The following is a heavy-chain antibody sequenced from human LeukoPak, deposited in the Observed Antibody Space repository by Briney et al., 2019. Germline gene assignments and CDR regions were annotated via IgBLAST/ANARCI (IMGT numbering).Heavy chain of an antibody. D-gene: IGHD3-10*01. CDR2: INPSGGTT. CDR1: GYTFTSYY. J-gene: IGHJ4*02. Sequence: ASVKVSCKASGYTFTSYYMDWVRQAPGQGLEWMGIINPSGGTTTYALKFQGRVTMTRDTSTSTIYMELSSLRSEDTAVYYCARDASMVRGAGKYYFDYWGQGTLVTVSS. CDR3: ARDASMVRGAGKYYFDY. V-gene: IGHV1-46*01.